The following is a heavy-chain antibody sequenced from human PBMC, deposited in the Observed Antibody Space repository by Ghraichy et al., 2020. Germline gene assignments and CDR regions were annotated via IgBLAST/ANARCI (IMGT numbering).Heavy chain of an antibody. D-gene: IGHD3-16*01. V-gene: IGHV3-74*01. Sequence: GESLNISCAASGFTFTNYWLHWVRQAPGKGLVWVSRINADGTITNYADSVKGRFTISRDNAKNTVYLQMNALRAEDTAVYYCAGHGGLGYWGRGTLVTVSS. J-gene: IGHJ4*02. CDR1: GFTFTNYW. CDR2: INADGTIT. CDR3: AGHGGLGY.